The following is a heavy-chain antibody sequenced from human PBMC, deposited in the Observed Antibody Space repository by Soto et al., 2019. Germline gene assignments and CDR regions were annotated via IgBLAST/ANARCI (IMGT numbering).Heavy chain of an antibody. CDR3: TKGCSSSSNCYIIDY. CDR2: MSNDGSHT. V-gene: IGHV3-30*18. J-gene: IGHJ4*02. Sequence: QVQLVESGGGVVQPGRSLRLSCAASGSTFSSKGMHWVRQAPGKGLEWVAVMSNDGSHTSYADSAKGRFTISRDNSKNTLYLQMNSLRAEDSGIYYCTKGCSSSSNCYIIDYWGQGALVTVSS. CDR1: GSTFSSKG. D-gene: IGHD2-15*01.